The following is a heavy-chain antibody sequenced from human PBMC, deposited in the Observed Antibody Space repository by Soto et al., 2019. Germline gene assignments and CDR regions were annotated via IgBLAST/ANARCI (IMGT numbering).Heavy chain of an antibody. V-gene: IGHV3-74*01. D-gene: IGHD3-10*01. CDR1: GFTFSSHW. J-gene: IGHJ4*02. Sequence: EVQLVESGGGLVQPGGSLRLSCAASGFTFSSHWLHWVRQAPGEGLVWVSRINSDGSSTNYADSVKGQFTISRDNAKNTVYLQVNSLRVEDTAVYYCARGGSGTYLLDYWGQGTLVTVSS. CDR2: INSDGSST. CDR3: ARGGSGTYLLDY.